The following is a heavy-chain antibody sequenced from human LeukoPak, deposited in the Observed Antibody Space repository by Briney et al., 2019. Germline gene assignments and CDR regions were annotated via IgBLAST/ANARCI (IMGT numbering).Heavy chain of an antibody. J-gene: IGHJ5*02. CDR3: AREDRGYYYGSGSYYNWFDP. CDR1: GFTFSSYA. Sequence: GRSLRLSCAASGFTFSSYAMHWVRQAPGKGLEWVAVISYDGSNKYYADSVKGRFTISRDNAKNTLYLQMNSLRAEDTAVYYCAREDRGYYYGSGSYYNWFDPWGQGTLVTVSS. D-gene: IGHD3-10*01. V-gene: IGHV3-30*07. CDR2: ISYDGSNK.